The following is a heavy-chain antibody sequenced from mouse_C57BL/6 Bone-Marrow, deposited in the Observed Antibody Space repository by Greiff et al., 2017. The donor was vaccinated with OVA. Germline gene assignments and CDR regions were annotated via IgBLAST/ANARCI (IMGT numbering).Heavy chain of an antibody. CDR1: GYAFSSSW. V-gene: IGHV1-82*01. D-gene: IGHD2-4*01. Sequence: VKVVESGPELVKPGASVKISCKASGYAFSSSWMNWVKQRPGKGLEWIGRIYPGDGDTNYNGKFKGKATLTADKSSSTAYMQLSSLTSEDSAVYFCARSRYDYDEKYFDVWGTGTTVTVSS. CDR3: ARSRYDYDEKYFDV. CDR2: IYPGDGDT. J-gene: IGHJ1*03.